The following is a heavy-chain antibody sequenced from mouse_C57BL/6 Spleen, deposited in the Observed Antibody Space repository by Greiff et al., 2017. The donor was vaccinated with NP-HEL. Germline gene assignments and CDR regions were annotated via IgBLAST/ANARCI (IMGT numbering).Heavy chain of an antibody. J-gene: IGHJ4*01. CDR2: ISGGGGNT. CDR3: ARNGGDDYDVRGGYAMDY. D-gene: IGHD2-4*01. V-gene: IGHV5-9*01. CDR1: GFTFSSYT. Sequence: EVQVVESGGGLVKPGGSLKLSCAASGFTFSSYTMSWVRQTPEKRLEWVATISGGGGNTYYPDSVKGRFTISRDNAKNTLYLQMSSLRSEDTALFYCARNGGDDYDVRGGYAMDYWGQGTSVTVSS.